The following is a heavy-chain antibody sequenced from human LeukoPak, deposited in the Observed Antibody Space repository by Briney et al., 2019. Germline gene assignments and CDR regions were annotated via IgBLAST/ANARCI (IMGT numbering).Heavy chain of an antibody. CDR1: GFTFSRYW. CDR2: ISYDGSNK. D-gene: IGHD2-2*01. J-gene: IGHJ4*02. Sequence: PGGSLRLSCAASGFTFSRYWMSWVRQAPGKGLEWVAVISYDGSNKYYADSVKGRFTISRDNSKNTLYLQMNSLRAEDTAVYYCARDPADCSSTSCYGVSIDYWGQGTLVTVSS. CDR3: ARDPADCSSTSCYGVSIDY. V-gene: IGHV3-30-3*01.